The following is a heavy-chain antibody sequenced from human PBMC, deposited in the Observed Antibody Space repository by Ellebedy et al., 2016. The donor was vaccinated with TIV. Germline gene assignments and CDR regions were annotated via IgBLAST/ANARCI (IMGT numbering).Heavy chain of an antibody. CDR1: GFTFNTYA. V-gene: IGHV3-30*18. J-gene: IGHJ3*02. CDR3: AKEDAPHVFDI. CDR2: ISFDGSSK. Sequence: GESLKISCADSGFTFNTYAMSWVRQAPGKGLEWVTIISFDGSSKNYADSVKGRFSIPRDTSRNTLYLQMNSLRPEDTAVYDSAKEDAPHVFDIWGQGTMVTVSS.